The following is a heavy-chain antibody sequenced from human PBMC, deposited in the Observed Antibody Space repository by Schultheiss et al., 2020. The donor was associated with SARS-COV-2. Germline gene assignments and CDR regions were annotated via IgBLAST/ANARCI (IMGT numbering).Heavy chain of an antibody. D-gene: IGHD1-1*01. CDR3: ARRATGTYWFDP. J-gene: IGHJ5*02. CDR1: GYSFTSYW. V-gene: IGHV5-51*01. CDR2: IYPGDSDT. Sequence: GESLKISCKGSGYSFTSYWIGWVRQMPGKGLEWMGIIYPGDSDTKYSPSFQGQVTISADKSITTAYLQWSSLRASDTAIYYCARRATGTYWFDPWGQGTLVTVS.